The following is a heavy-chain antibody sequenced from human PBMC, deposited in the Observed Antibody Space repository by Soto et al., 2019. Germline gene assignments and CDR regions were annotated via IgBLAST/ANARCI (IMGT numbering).Heavy chain of an antibody. CDR3: ARDYWALSYVPYNWFDP. J-gene: IGHJ5*02. CDR2: IKQDGSEK. V-gene: IGHV3-7*05. D-gene: IGHD5-18*01. CDR1: GFTFSSYW. Sequence: EVQLVESGGGLVQPGGSLRLSCAASGFTFSSYWMSWVRQAPGKGLEWVANIKQDGSEKYYVDSVKGRFTISRDNAKNSLYLQMNSLRAEDTAVYYCARDYWALSYVPYNWFDPWGQGNLVTVSS.